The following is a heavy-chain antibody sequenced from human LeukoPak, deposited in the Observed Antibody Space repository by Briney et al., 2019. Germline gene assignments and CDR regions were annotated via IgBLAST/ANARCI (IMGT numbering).Heavy chain of an antibody. Sequence: SGGSLSLSCAASGFSLTTYPMNWMRQARGRGLEWVSHIGSDSNTEYYADSVRVRFTMARDNAKNSVDLHMNSLRTEDTAVYYCAIDIFNGAFVASLESWGQGALVTVSS. CDR1: GFSLTTYP. J-gene: IGHJ4*02. D-gene: IGHD2-8*01. CDR2: IGSDSNTE. V-gene: IGHV3-48*03. CDR3: AIDIFNGAFVASLES.